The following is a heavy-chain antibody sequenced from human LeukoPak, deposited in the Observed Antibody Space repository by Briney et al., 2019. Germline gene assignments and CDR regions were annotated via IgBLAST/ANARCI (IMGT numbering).Heavy chain of an antibody. J-gene: IGHJ4*02. CDR2: IKQDGSEK. CDR3: ARVIFDFWSLSSRRLDY. V-gene: IGHV3-7*01. D-gene: IGHD3-3*01. CDR1: GFTFSSYW. Sequence: PGGSLRLSCAASGFTFSSYWMSWVRQAPGKGLEWVANIKQDGSEKYYVDSVKGRFTISRDNAKNPLYLQMNSLRAEDTAVYYCARVIFDFWSLSSRRLDYWGQGTLVTVSS.